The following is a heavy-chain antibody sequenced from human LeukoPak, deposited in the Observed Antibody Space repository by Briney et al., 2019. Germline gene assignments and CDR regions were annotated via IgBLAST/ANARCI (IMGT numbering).Heavy chain of an antibody. J-gene: IGHJ1*01. V-gene: IGHV3-48*01. D-gene: IGHD2-15*01. CDR3: ASRPDPDIGGNEGLEH. CDR1: GFTFNGNS. Sequence: GGSLRLSCAASGFTFNGNSMNWVRQAPGKGLEWLSYISTRSTTVYYADSVRGRFTISRDNSKNTAYLQMNSLRLDDTALYYCASRPDPDIGGNEGLEHWGQGTLVTVSS. CDR2: ISTRSTTV.